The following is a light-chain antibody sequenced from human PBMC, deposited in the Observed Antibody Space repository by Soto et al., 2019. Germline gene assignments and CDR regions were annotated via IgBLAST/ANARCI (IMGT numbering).Light chain of an antibody. CDR3: SSYTDSTTLYVL. Sequence: QSALTQPASVSGSPGQSITIACTGTSSDVGGYNYVSWYQQHPGKAPKLIIYEVSNRPSGVSNRFSGSKSGNTASLTISGLQXXXXXXXYCSSYTDSTTLYVLFGGGTKL. V-gene: IGLV2-14*01. J-gene: IGLJ2*01. CDR2: EVS. CDR1: SSDVGGYNY.